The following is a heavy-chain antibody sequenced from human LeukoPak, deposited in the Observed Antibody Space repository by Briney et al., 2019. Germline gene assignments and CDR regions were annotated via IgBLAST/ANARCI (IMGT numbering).Heavy chain of an antibody. CDR3: AREGDYYDSGGYYRIDF. D-gene: IGHD3-22*01. V-gene: IGHV4-59*01. J-gene: IGHJ4*02. CDR1: GGSINAYY. Sequence: SETLSLTCTVSGGSINAYYWSWIRQPPGKGLEWIGYVYHSGSTNYNPSLKSRVTMSVDTSNNQFSLKLSSVAAADTAMYYCAREGDYYDSGGYYRIDFWGQGTLVTVSS. CDR2: VYHSGST.